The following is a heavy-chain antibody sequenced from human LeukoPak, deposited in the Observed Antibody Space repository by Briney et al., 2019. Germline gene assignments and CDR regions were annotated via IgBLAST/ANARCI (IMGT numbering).Heavy chain of an antibody. V-gene: IGHV4-34*01. CDR1: GGSISSYY. D-gene: IGHD1-26*01. CDR3: ARADYSGSYWGVDYFDY. J-gene: IGHJ4*02. Sequence: SETLSLTCTVSGGSISSYYWSWIRQPPGKGLEWIGEINHSGSTNYNPSLKSRVTISVDASKNQFSLKLSSVTAADTAVYYCARADYSGSYWGVDYFDYWGQGTLVTVSS. CDR2: INHSGST.